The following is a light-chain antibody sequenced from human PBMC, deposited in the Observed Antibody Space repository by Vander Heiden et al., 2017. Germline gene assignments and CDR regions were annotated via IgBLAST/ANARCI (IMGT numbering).Light chain of an antibody. Sequence: DIQMTQSPSTLSASVGDRVTITCRASQSISTWLAWYQQKPGKAPKFLIYGASSLETGVPSRFSGSGSGTEFTLTISSLQPDDFATYYCQNYKSYPWTFGQGTKVEIK. CDR2: GAS. CDR1: QSISTW. V-gene: IGKV1-5*03. CDR3: QNYKSYPWT. J-gene: IGKJ1*01.